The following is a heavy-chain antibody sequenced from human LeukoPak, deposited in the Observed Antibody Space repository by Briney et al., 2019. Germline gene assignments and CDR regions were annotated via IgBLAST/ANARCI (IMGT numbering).Heavy chain of an antibody. CDR2: IYHGGST. CDR3: ARVSHYYDSSGPLSPLDY. J-gene: IGHJ4*02. CDR1: GGSISSSNW. Sequence: SGTLSLTCAVSGGSISSSNWWSWVRQPPGKGLEWIGEIYHGGSTNYNPSLKSRVTISVDKSKNQFSLKLSSVTAADTAVYYCARVSHYYDSSGPLSPLDYWGQGTLVTVSS. V-gene: IGHV4-4*02. D-gene: IGHD3-22*01.